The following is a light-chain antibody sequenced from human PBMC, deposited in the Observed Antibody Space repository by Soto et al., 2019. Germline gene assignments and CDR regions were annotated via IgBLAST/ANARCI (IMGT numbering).Light chain of an antibody. CDR3: SSYTRSYIGV. Sequence: QSALTQPASVSGSPGQSITISCTGTSSDVGDYDFVSWYQQHPGKVPKVVIYRVRNRPSGVSNRFSGSKSGNTASLTISGLQADDEADYYCSSYTRSYIGVFGGGTKLTVL. CDR2: RVR. J-gene: IGLJ3*02. CDR1: SSDVGDYDF. V-gene: IGLV2-14*01.